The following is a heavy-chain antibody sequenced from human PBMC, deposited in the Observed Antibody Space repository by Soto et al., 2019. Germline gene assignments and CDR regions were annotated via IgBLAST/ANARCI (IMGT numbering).Heavy chain of an antibody. CDR2: IYYSGST. V-gene: IGHV4-59*07. CDR1: VRTISRYY. J-gene: IGHJ4*02. CDR3: GCGEDPVTIETYY. Sequence: PSDPLSLTCSVSVRTISRYYLSWIRQPPGKGLEWIGYIYYSGSTNYNPSLKSRVTISVDTSKNQFSLKLSSVTAADTAVYYCGCGEDPVTIETYYLGQGDVVTVSS. D-gene: IGHD4-4*01.